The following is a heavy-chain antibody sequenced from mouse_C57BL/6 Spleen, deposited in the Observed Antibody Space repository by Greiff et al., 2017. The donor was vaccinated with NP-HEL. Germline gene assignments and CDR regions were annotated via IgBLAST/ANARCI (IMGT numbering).Heavy chain of an antibody. D-gene: IGHD2-4*01. Sequence: EVKLVESGGGLVQPKGSLKLSCAASGFSFNTYAMNWVRQAPGKGLEWVARIRSKSNNYATYYADSVKDRFTISRDDSESMLYLQMNNLKTEDTAMYYCVMGLRRFDYWGQGTTLTVSS. CDR2: IRSKSNNYAT. V-gene: IGHV10-1*01. J-gene: IGHJ2*01. CDR3: VMGLRRFDY. CDR1: GFSFNTYA.